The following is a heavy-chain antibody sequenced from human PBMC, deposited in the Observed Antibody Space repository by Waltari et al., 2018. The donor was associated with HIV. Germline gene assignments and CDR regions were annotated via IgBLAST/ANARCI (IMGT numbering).Heavy chain of an antibody. J-gene: IGHJ4*02. V-gene: IGHV1-2*02. CDR1: GYTFTGYY. Sequence: QVQLVQSGAEVKSPGDSVKVSCKASGYTFTGYYIHWVRQAPGQGLEGMGWINPNSGDTNYAQKFQGRVIMTRDTSINTVYMELSRLTSDDTAVYYCTRVGFGSGTYYFPGGYWGQGTLVTVSS. CDR2: INPNSGDT. D-gene: IGHD3-10*01. CDR3: TRVGFGSGTYYFPGGY.